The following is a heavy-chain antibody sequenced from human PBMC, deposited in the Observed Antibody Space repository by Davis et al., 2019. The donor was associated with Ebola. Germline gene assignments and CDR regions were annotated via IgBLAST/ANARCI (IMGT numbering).Heavy chain of an antibody. J-gene: IGHJ6*02. CDR2: IKQDGSEK. CDR1: GFTFSSYW. Sequence: GESLKISCAASGFTFSSYWMSWVRQAPGKGLEWVANIKQDGSEKYYVDSVKGRFTISRDNAKNSLYLQMNSLRAEDTAVYYCAREVFVVVTSEGPYYYYYGMDVWGQGTTVTVSS. CDR3: AREVFVVVTSEGPYYYYYGMDV. V-gene: IGHV3-7*03. D-gene: IGHD3-3*01.